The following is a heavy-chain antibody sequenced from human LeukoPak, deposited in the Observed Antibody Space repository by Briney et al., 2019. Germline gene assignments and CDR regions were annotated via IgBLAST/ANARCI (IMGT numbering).Heavy chain of an antibody. J-gene: IGHJ4*02. CDR3: AKDSYDFWSGYLDY. CDR2: ISYDGSNK. D-gene: IGHD3-3*01. Sequence: PGGSLRLSCAASGFTFSSYGMHWVRQAPGKGLEWVAVISYDGSNKYYADSVKGRFTISRDNSKNTLYLQMNSLRAEDTAAYYCAKDSYDFWSGYLDYWGQGTLVTVSS. CDR1: GFTFSSYG. V-gene: IGHV3-30*18.